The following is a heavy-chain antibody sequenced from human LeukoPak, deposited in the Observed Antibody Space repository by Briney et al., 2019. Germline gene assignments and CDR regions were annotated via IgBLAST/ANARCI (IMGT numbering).Heavy chain of an antibody. D-gene: IGHD3-22*01. V-gene: IGHV4-4*07. J-gene: IGHJ4*02. CDR1: GGSISSYY. Sequence: SETLSLTCTVYGGSISSYYWSWLRQPAGKGLEWLGRIYTSGSTNYNPSLKSRVTMSVDTSKNQFSLKLSSVTAADTAVYYCAREVYYYDSSGFGYWGQGTLVTVSP. CDR3: AREVYYYDSSGFGY. CDR2: IYTSGST.